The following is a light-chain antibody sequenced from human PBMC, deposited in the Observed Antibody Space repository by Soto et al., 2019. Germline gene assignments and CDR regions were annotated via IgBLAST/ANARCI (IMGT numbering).Light chain of an antibody. V-gene: IGKV1-39*01. CDR3: QQSYSTPLT. J-gene: IGKJ4*01. CDR1: QSISSY. CDR2: AAS. Sequence: DIQMTQSPSSLSASVGDRVTITCRASQSISSYLNWYQQKPGKAPKLLIYAASSLQSGVPSRFSGSGSGTDFTLTISSLQPEDFATYYCQQSYSTPLTFCGGPKLDIK.